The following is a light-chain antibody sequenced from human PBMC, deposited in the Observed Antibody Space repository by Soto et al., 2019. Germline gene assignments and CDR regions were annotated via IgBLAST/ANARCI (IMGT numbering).Light chain of an antibody. V-gene: IGKV1-5*03. CDR2: QAS. Sequence: IQLTQSPSNLSDYVGDRVTITCRASQSIRTWLAWYQQKPGKAPRLLMYQASSLKSGVPSRFSGSGSETEFTLTITSLQPEDFATYYCQQYNTYSSLTFGGGTKVDIK. J-gene: IGKJ4*01. CDR1: QSIRTW. CDR3: QQYNTYSSLT.